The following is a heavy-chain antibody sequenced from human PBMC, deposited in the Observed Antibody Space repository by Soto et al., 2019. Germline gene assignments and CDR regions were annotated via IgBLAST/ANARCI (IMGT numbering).Heavy chain of an antibody. D-gene: IGHD6-19*01. CDR2: ISGSGGST. CDR3: ARRRSGWYFDY. Sequence: EVQLLESGGGLVQPGGSLRLSCAASGFTFSSYAMSWVRQAPGKGMELVSAISGSGGSTYHADSVEGRFTISRDNSKNTLYMQMNSLRAEDTAVYYCARRRSGWYFDYWGQGTLVTVSS. J-gene: IGHJ4*02. CDR1: GFTFSSYA. V-gene: IGHV3-23*01.